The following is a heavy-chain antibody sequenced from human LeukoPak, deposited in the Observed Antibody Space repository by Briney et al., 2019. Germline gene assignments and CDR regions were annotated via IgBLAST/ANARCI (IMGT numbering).Heavy chain of an antibody. CDR1: GFTFSSHW. CDR2: IKQDSSKT. V-gene: IGHV3-7*01. Sequence: GGSLRLSCAASGFTFSSHWMMWVRQAPGKGLEWVANIKQDSSKTYYVDSVKGRFTISRDNAKNSLYLQMTSLRAEDTAVYYCASRRLRLGELSLYFEYWGQGTLVTVSS. D-gene: IGHD3-16*02. CDR3: ASRRLRLGELSLYFEY. J-gene: IGHJ4*02.